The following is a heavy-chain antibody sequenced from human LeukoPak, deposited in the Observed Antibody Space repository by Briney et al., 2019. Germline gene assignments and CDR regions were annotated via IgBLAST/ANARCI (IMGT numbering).Heavy chain of an antibody. CDR3: ARGYYDSSEWFDP. Sequence: SETLSLTCTVSGGSISSSSYSWGWIRQPPGKGLEWIGSIYYSGSTYYNPSLKSRVTISVDTSKNQFSLKLSSVTAADTAVYYCARGYYDSSEWFDPWGQGTLVTVSS. D-gene: IGHD3-22*01. J-gene: IGHJ5*02. CDR2: IYYSGST. CDR1: GGSISSSSYS. V-gene: IGHV4-39*01.